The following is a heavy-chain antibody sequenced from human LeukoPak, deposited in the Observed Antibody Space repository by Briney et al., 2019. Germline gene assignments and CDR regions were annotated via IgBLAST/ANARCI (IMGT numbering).Heavy chain of an antibody. V-gene: IGHV1-3*01. Sequence: ASVKVSCKASGYTFTSYAMHWVRQAPGQRLEWMGWINAGNGNTKYSQKFQGRVTITRDTSASTAYMELSSLRSEDTAVYYCARGWFGDPWVPHYWGQGTLVTVSS. J-gene: IGHJ4*02. D-gene: IGHD3-10*01. CDR3: ARGWFGDPWVPHY. CDR1: GYTFTSYA. CDR2: INAGNGNT.